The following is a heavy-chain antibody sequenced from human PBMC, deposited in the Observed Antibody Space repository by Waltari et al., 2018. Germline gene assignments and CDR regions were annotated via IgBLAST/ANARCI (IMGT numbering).Heavy chain of an antibody. Sequence: EVQLVESGGGLVQPGGSLRLSCAASGFTFGSYWMSWVRQAPGKGLEWVANIQEDGSEKNYVDSVKGRFTISRDNAKNSLYLQMNSLRAEDTAVYFCARDLSGSYVYWGQGTLVTVSS. CDR2: IQEDGSEK. CDR1: GFTFGSYW. J-gene: IGHJ4*02. V-gene: IGHV3-7*01. D-gene: IGHD1-26*01. CDR3: ARDLSGSYVY.